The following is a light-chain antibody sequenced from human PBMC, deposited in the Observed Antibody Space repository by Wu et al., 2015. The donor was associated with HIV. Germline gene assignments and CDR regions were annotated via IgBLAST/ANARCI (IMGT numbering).Light chain of an antibody. CDR1: QTISNSL. V-gene: IGKV3-20*01. Sequence: EIVLTQSPDTLSLSLGERATLSCRVSQTISNSLLAWYQQKPGQAPRLLIYESSTRATGVPDRISGSVYGTDFTLTISRLEPEDCAVYYCQQYGGSPPWTFGQGTKVEIK. CDR2: ESS. CDR3: QQYGGSPPWT. J-gene: IGKJ1*01.